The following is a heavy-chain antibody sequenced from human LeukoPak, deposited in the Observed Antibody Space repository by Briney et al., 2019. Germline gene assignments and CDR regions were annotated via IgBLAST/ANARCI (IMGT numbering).Heavy chain of an antibody. J-gene: IGHJ4*02. Sequence: SETLSLTCTVSGGSISSGSYYWSWIRQPPGKGLEWIGYFYYSGSTNYNPSLKSRVSISVDTSKNQFSLKLSSVTTADTAVYYCARGDMTTVTTMGYWGQGTLVTVSS. CDR2: FYYSGST. V-gene: IGHV4-61*01. CDR3: ARGDMTTVTTMGY. D-gene: IGHD4-17*01. CDR1: GGSISSGSYY.